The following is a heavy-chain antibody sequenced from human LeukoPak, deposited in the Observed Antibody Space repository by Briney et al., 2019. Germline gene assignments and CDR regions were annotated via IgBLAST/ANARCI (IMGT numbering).Heavy chain of an antibody. CDR2: IYPGDSDT. CDR3: ARQKEYYYDSSGYPLFDY. V-gene: IGHV5-51*01. D-gene: IGHD3-22*01. J-gene: IGHJ4*02. Sequence: GESLKISCKGSGYSFTSYWIGWVRQMPGKGLEWMGIIYPGDSDTRYSPSFQGQVTISADKSISTAYLQWSSLKASDTAMYYCARQKEYYYDSSGYPLFDYWGQGTLVTVSS. CDR1: GYSFTSYW.